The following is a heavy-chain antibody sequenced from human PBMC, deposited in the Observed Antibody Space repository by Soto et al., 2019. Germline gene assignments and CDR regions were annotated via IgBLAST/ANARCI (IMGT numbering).Heavy chain of an antibody. D-gene: IGHD3-3*01. CDR1: RVTFSSYA. V-gene: IGHV1-18*04. CDR2: ISAYNGNT. Sequence: ASLKVSCKDSRVTFSSYAISWVRQASGHRLEWMGWISAYNGNTNYAQKLQGRVTMTTDTSTSTAYMELRSLRSDDTAVYYSARDCTITIFGVVKDGMDVWGQGTTVTVSS. CDR3: ARDCTITIFGVVKDGMDV. J-gene: IGHJ6*02.